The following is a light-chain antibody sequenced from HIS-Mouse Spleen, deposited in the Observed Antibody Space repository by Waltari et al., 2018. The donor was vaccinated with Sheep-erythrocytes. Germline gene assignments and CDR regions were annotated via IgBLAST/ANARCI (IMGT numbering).Light chain of an antibody. V-gene: IGLV2-11*01. CDR1: SSDVGGYNY. CDR3: CSYAGSYNYV. CDR2: DVS. Sequence: QSALTQPRSVSGSPGQSVPISCTGTSSDVGGYNYVSWYQQHPGKAPKLMIYDVSKRPSGVPDRFSGSKSGNTASLTISGLQAEDEADYYCCSYAGSYNYVFGTGTKVTVL. J-gene: IGLJ1*01.